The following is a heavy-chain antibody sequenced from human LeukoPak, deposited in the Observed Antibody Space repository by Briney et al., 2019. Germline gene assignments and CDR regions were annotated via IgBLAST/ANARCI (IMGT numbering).Heavy chain of an antibody. J-gene: IGHJ4*02. Sequence: GGSLRLSCAASGFTFSSYGMHWVRQAPGKGLEWVAVISYDGSNKYYADSVKGRFTISRDDSKNTLYLQMNSLRAEDTAVYYCARDDGIRTVDYWGQGTLVTVHS. CDR2: ISYDGSNK. CDR1: GFTFSSYG. CDR3: ARDDGIRTVDY. V-gene: IGHV3-30*03.